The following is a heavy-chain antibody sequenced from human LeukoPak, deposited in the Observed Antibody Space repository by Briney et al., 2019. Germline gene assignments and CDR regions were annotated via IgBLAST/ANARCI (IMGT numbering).Heavy chain of an antibody. CDR3: ARDLSYDFWSGPDAFDI. CDR1: GYTFTSYY. CDR2: INPNSGGT. V-gene: IGHV1-2*02. D-gene: IGHD3-3*01. J-gene: IGHJ3*02. Sequence: GASVKVSCKASGYTFTSYYMHWVRQAPGQGLEWMGWINPNSGGTNYAQKFQGRVTMTRDTSISTAYMELSRLRSDDTAVYYCARDLSYDFWSGPDAFDIWGQGTMVTVSS.